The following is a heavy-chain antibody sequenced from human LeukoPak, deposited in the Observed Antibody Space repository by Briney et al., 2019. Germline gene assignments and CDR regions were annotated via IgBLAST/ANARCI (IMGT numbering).Heavy chain of an antibody. CDR1: GFTFDDYA. CDR2: ISWNSGSI. V-gene: IGHV3-9*01. CDR3: AKDITYGGSGYFDY. D-gene: IGHD3-22*01. Sequence: GGSLRLSCAASGFTFDDYARHWVRQAPGKGLEWVSGISWNSGSIGYADSVRGRFTISRDNAKNSLYLQMNSLRAEDTALYYCAKDITYGGSGYFDYWGQGTLVTVSS. J-gene: IGHJ4*02.